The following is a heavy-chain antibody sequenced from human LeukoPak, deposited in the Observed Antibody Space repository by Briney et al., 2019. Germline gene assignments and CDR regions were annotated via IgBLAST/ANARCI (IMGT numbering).Heavy chain of an antibody. CDR1: GYTFTSYG. CDR3: TLDFLSYVRGVSIGLN. D-gene: IGHD3-16*01. Sequence: ASVKVSCKASGYTFTSYGISWVRQAPGQGLEWMGWISAYNGNTNYAQKLQGRVTMTTDTSTSTAYMELSSLTSEDTAVYYCTLDFLSYVRGVSIGLNWGQGTLVTVSS. CDR2: ISAYNGNT. V-gene: IGHV1-18*01. J-gene: IGHJ4*02.